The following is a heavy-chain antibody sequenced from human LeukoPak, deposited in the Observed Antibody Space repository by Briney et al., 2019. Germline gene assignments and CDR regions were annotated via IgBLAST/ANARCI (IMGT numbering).Heavy chain of an antibody. CDR3: ARDRMWTEIDAFDI. J-gene: IGHJ3*02. CDR1: GFTVSSNY. CDR2: IYSGGST. D-gene: IGHD2-21*01. Sequence: PGGSLRLSCAASGFTVSSNYMSWVRQAPGKGLEWVSVIYSGGSTYYADSVKGRFIISRDNSKNTLYLQMNSLRAEDTAVYYCARDRMWTEIDAFDIWGQGTMVTVSS. V-gene: IGHV3-53*01.